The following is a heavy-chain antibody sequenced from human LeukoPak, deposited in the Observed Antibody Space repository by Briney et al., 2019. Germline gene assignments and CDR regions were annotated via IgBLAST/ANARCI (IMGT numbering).Heavy chain of an antibody. CDR1: GDSISSYY. CDR2: IYYSGST. J-gene: IGHJ4*02. D-gene: IGHD5-24*01. V-gene: IGHV4-59*08. CDR3: VRHKGDGYKS. Sequence: SETLSLTCTVSGDSISSYYWSLIRQPPGKGLEWIGSIYYSGSTNYNPSLKSRVTISVDTSTNQFSLKLSSVTAADTAVYYCVRHKGDGYKSWGQGTLVTVSS.